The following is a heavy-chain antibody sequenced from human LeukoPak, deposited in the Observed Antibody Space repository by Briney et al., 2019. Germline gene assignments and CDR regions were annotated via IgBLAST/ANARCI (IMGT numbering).Heavy chain of an antibody. CDR2: IYWDDDK. V-gene: IGHV2-5*02. Sequence: SGPTLVNPTQTLTLTCTFSGFSLPTSEVGVGWIRQPPGKALDWLALIYWDDDKRYSPSLKSRLTITKDTSKNQVVLTMTNMDPVDTATYYCARIRRYYDSSSFDPWGQGTLVTVSS. J-gene: IGHJ5*02. D-gene: IGHD3-22*01. CDR3: ARIRRYYDSSSFDP. CDR1: GFSLPTSEVG.